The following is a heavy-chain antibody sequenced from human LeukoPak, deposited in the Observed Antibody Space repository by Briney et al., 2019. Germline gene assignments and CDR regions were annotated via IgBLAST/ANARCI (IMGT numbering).Heavy chain of an antibody. CDR1: GGSFSGYY. V-gene: IGHV4-34*01. Sequence: PSETLSLTCAVYGGSFSGYYWSWIRQPPGKGLEWIGEINHSGSTNYNPSLKSRVTISVDTSKNQFSLKLSSVTAADTAVYYCARSRLAAGYDYWGQGTLVTVSS. CDR3: ARSRLAAGYDY. D-gene: IGHD6-13*01. J-gene: IGHJ4*02. CDR2: INHSGST.